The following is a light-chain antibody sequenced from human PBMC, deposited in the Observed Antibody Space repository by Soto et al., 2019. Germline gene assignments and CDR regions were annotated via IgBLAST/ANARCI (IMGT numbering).Light chain of an antibody. CDR2: GAS. CDR3: QQYDNWLWT. V-gene: IGKV3-15*01. CDR1: QSVSSN. Sequence: EIVLTQSPDNLSVSPGERATLSCRASQSVSSNLAWYQQKPGQTPRLLIYGASTRAAGIPARFSGRGSGTDFTLIITSLQSEDFADYYCQQYDNWLWTFGQGTKVDIK. J-gene: IGKJ1*01.